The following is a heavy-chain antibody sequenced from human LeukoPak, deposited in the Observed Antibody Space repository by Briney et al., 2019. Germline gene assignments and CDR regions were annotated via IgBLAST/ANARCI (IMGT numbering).Heavy chain of an antibody. J-gene: IGHJ4*02. CDR3: ARGSPYPIH. CDR1: GGSLSGPY. CDR2: INHSGSA. Sequence: SETLSLTCAVYGGSLSGPYWSWIRQPPGKGLEWIGEINHSGSANYNPSLKSRVTLSIDKSKNQFSLKLSSVTAADTAVYYCARGSPYPIHWGQGTLVTVSS. V-gene: IGHV4-34*01.